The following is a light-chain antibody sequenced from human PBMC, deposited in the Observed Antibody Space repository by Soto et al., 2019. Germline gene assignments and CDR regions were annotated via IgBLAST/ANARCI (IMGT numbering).Light chain of an antibody. CDR2: DVS. Sequence: QSVLTQPRSVSESPGQSVTISCTGTSSDVGGYNFVSWYQQYPGKAPKLMIYDVSKRPSGVPDRFSDSKSGNTASLTISGLKAEDEADYYCCSYAGNYAYVFGTGTKVTVL. CDR1: SSDVGGYNF. CDR3: CSYAGNYAYV. J-gene: IGLJ1*01. V-gene: IGLV2-11*01.